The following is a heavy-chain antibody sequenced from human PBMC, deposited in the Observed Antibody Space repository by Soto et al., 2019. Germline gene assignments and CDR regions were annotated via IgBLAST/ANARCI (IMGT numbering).Heavy chain of an antibody. CDR3: ERGGGMGNDGNGCKRGVYA. CDR1: GGSISSYY. J-gene: IGHJ5*02. CDR2: IYYSGST. V-gene: IGHV4-59*01. Sequence: SETLSLTCTVSGGSISSYYWSWIRQPPGKGLEWIGYIYYSGSTNYNPSLKSRVTISVATSKNQISLKLSSVTAADTAASYCERGGGMGNDGNGCKRGVYAWGRGTLVTVSS. D-gene: IGHD3-22*01.